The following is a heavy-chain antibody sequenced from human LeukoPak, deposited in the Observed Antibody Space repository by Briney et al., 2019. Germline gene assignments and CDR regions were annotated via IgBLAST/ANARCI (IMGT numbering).Heavy chain of an antibody. D-gene: IGHD1-26*01. Sequence: GGSLRLSCAASGFTFSSSAMNWVRQAPGKGLEWVSAISGSGGSTYYADSVKGRFTISRDNSRNTLYLQMNSLRAEDTAVYYCARDLVGATGSFDYWGQGTLVTVSS. CDR1: GFTFSSSA. J-gene: IGHJ4*02. CDR2: ISGSGGST. CDR3: ARDLVGATGSFDY. V-gene: IGHV3-23*01.